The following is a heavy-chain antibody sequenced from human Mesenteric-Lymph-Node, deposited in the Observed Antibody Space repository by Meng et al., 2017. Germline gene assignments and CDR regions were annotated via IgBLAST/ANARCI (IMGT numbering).Heavy chain of an antibody. J-gene: IGHJ5*02. Sequence: VQLQGSGPGLVKPSQTLSLTCTVSGGSISSGGYYWSWIRQHPGKGLEWIGYIYYSGSTYYTPSLKGRVTISVDTSKNQFSLNLSSVTAADTAVYYCARGQRSYSGSYPEWFDPWGQGTLVTVSS. D-gene: IGHD1-26*01. CDR1: GGSISSGGYY. CDR3: ARGQRSYSGSYPEWFDP. V-gene: IGHV4-30-4*08. CDR2: IYYSGST.